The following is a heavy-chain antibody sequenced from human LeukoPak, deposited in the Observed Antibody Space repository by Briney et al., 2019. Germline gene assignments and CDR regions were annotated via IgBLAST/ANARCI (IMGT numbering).Heavy chain of an antibody. CDR2: IYSNGNS. CDR1: GGSISGYY. V-gene: IGHV4-4*07. J-gene: IGHJ4*02. D-gene: IGHD5-24*01. Sequence: SETLSLTCTVSGGSISGYYWSWIRQPAGKELEWIGSIYSNGNSYYSPSLNGRVTMSVDKSKNQFSLNLHSVTAADTAVYYCARAELPVSYYFDYWGQGTLVTVSS. CDR3: ARAELPVSYYFDY.